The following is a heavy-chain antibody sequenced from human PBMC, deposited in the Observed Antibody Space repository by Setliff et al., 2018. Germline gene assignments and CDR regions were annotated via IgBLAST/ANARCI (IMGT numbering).Heavy chain of an antibody. J-gene: IGHJ4*02. CDR3: ARYDSSGYSENYYFDY. CDR1: IGSIRSYY. D-gene: IGHD3-22*01. CDR2: IYIGGSA. Sequence: SETLSLTCTVSIGSIRSYYWSWIRQPAGKGLEWIGHIYIGGSANYNPSLKSRVTMSIDTSKNQFSLMLYSVTAADTAIYYCARYDSSGYSENYYFDYWGQGTLVTVSS. V-gene: IGHV4-4*07.